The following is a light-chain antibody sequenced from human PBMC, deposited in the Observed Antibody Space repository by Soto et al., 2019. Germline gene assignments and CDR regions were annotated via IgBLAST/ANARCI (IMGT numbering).Light chain of an antibody. J-gene: IGKJ2*01. Sequence: DIQMTQSPSSLSASVGDRVTITCRASQSISSYLNWYQQKPAKAPKLLIYAASSLQSGVPSRFSGSGSGTDFTLTISSLQPEDFATYYCQQSYSTPPSFGQGTKLEIK. CDR3: QQSYSTPPS. CDR2: AAS. V-gene: IGKV1-39*01. CDR1: QSISSY.